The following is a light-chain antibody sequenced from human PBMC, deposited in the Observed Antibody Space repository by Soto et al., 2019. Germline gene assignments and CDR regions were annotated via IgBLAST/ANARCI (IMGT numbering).Light chain of an antibody. CDR1: KLGDKY. Sequence: SYELTQPPSVSVSPGQTASITCSGDKLGDKYACWYQQKPGQSPVLVIYQDSKRPSGIPERFSGSNSGNTATLTISGTQAMDEADYYCKAWDSSTGVFGGGTKLTLL. CDR2: QDS. J-gene: IGLJ3*02. CDR3: KAWDSSTGV. V-gene: IGLV3-1*01.